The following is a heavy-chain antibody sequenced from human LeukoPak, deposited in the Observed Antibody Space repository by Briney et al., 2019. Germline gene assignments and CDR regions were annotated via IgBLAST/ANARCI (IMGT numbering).Heavy chain of an antibody. J-gene: IGHJ4*02. CDR3: ARPAGVWGSYLQLGY. Sequence: GESLKISCKGSGYSFTSYWIGWVRQMPGKGLEWMGIIYPGDSDTRYSPSSQGQVTISADKSISTAYLQWSSLKASDTAMYYCARPAGVWGSYLQLGYWGQGTLVTVSS. CDR1: GYSFTSYW. V-gene: IGHV5-51*01. D-gene: IGHD3-16*02. CDR2: IYPGDSDT.